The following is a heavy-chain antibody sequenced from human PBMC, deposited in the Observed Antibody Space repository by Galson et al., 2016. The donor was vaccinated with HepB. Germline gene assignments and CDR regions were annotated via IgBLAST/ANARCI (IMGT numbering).Heavy chain of an antibody. V-gene: IGHV6-1*01. CDR1: GDSVSNKRVA. CDR3: ARDQAIAQAGTRWIDA. Sequence: CAISGDSVSNKRVASNWLRQSPSRGLEWLGRTYYRSRWFNDYSTSVKSRISIKPDTSQNQFSLHLDSVTPDDAGTYYCARDQAIAQAGTRWIDAWGQGMLVTVSS. D-gene: IGHD1-1*01. J-gene: IGHJ5*02. CDR2: TYYRSRWFN.